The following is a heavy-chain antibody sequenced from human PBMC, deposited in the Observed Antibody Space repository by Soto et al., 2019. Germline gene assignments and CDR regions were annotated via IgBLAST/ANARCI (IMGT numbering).Heavy chain of an antibody. J-gene: IGHJ4*02. CDR3: AMREQWLENFDY. D-gene: IGHD6-19*01. Sequence: QVQLVQSGAEVKKPGASVKVSCKTSGYTFTGYYIHWIRQAPGQGLEWMGWINPNSGDTNYSQDFQGRVTMTSDTSFTTDYVELTRLRSDDTAVYYCAMREQWLENFDYWGQGTLVTVSS. CDR2: INPNSGDT. V-gene: IGHV1-2*02. CDR1: GYTFTGYY.